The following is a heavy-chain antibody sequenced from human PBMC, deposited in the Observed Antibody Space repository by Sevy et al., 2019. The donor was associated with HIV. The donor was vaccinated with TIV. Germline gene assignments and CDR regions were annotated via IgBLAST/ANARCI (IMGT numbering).Heavy chain of an antibody. D-gene: IGHD3-3*01. Sequence: GWSLRLSCAASGFTFSSYAMSWVRQAPGKGLEWVSAISGSGGSTYYADSVKGRFTISRDNSKNTLYLQMNSLRAEDTAVYYCAKDHDYTDYYYYMDVWGKGTTVTVSS. CDR2: ISGSGGST. CDR1: GFTFSSYA. CDR3: AKDHDYTDYYYYMDV. V-gene: IGHV3-23*01. J-gene: IGHJ6*03.